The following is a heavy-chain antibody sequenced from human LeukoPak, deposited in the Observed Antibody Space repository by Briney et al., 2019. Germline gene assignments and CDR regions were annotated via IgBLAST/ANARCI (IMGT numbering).Heavy chain of an antibody. J-gene: IGHJ6*03. Sequence: GASVKVSCKASGYTFASYDITWVRQAPGQGLEWMGWISPYNGNTNYVQKLQGRVTMTTDISTSTAYMELRSLRSDDTAVYYCARDQGGDYRYYYYYYMDVWGKGTTVTVSS. CDR1: GYTFASYD. CDR3: ARDQGGDYRYYYYYYMDV. D-gene: IGHD4-17*01. V-gene: IGHV1-18*01. CDR2: ISPYNGNT.